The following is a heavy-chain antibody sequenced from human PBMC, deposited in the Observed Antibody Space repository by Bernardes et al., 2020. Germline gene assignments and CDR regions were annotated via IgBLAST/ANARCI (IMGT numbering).Heavy chain of an antibody. Sequence: ASVKVSCKASGYTFTGYYMHWVRQAPGQGLEWMGRINPNSGGTNYAQKFQGRVTMTRDTSISTAYMELSRLRSDDTAVYYCARETRRSYYGSGSLYWGQGTLVTVSS. D-gene: IGHD3-10*01. CDR2: INPNSGGT. V-gene: IGHV1-2*06. CDR1: GYTFTGYY. J-gene: IGHJ4*02. CDR3: ARETRRSYYGSGSLY.